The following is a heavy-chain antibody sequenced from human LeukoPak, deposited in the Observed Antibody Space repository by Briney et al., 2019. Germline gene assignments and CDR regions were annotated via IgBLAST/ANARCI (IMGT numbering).Heavy chain of an antibody. V-gene: IGHV3-23*01. CDR1: GFTFTSYA. Sequence: PGGSLRLSCAASGFTFTSYAMSWIRQAPGKGLDWVSAISGGGEDTYYPDSVKGRFTISRDNSKNTLYLQMNSLRAEDTAIYYCAKPRAMTTGVGRYFDLWGRGTLVAVSS. D-gene: IGHD1-1*01. J-gene: IGHJ2*01. CDR3: AKPRAMTTGVGRYFDL. CDR2: ISGGGEDT.